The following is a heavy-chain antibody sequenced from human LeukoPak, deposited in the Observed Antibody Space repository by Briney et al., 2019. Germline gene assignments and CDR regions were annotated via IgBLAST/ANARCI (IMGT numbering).Heavy chain of an antibody. Sequence: GGSLRPSCAASGITFDSLWMSWVRQAPGEGLGGVANIQQNGGGKHHVDSVEGRFTICRHNAKNSLYLQMDTLRAEDTAVYYCATGSDLYCTTANCLPFDYWGQGTLVTVSS. V-gene: IGHV3-7*01. CDR2: IQQNGGGK. J-gene: IGHJ4*02. CDR3: ATGSDLYCTTANCLPFDY. CDR1: GITFDSLW. D-gene: IGHD2-8*01.